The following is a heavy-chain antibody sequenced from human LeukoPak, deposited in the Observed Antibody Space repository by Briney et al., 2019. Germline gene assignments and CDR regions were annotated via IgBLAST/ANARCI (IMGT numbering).Heavy chain of an antibody. V-gene: IGHV3-15*01. D-gene: IGHD3-22*01. J-gene: IGHJ4*02. CDR2: IKSKTNGETR. CDR1: GFTFSNAW. CDR3: TTELDIRPNHY. Sequence: PGGSLRLSCAASGFTFSNAWMTWVRQAPGKGLEWVGLIKSKTNGETRDYAAPVKGRFTISRDDSDNTLYLQMNSLKSEDTAVYYCTTELDIRPNHYWGQGTLVTVSS.